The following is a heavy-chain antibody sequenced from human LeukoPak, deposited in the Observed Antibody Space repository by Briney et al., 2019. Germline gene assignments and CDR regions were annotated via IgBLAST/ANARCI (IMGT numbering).Heavy chain of an antibody. CDR3: ARDIGSSWPYYFDY. J-gene: IGHJ4*02. CDR2: ISVYNGNT. Sequence: ASVKVSCKASGYTVSSYGISWVRQAPGQGLEWMGWISVYNGNTNYAQKFQGRVTMTRDTSTNTAYMELRSLRPDDTAVYYCARDIGSSWPYYFDYWGQGTLVTVSS. V-gene: IGHV1-18*01. D-gene: IGHD6-13*01. CDR1: GYTVSSYG.